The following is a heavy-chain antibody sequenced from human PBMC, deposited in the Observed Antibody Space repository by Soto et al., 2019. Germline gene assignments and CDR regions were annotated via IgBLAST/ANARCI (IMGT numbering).Heavy chain of an antibody. CDR1: GFTLSDFA. Sequence: QAQLAESGGGVVQPGRSLRLSCAASGFTLSDFAMHWVRQAPGKGLEWVALISNDGGYQHYGDSVRGRFTISRDNSKHMLYLQMTRLRLEDTAVYYCARDMPGMDVWGQGTTVTVSS. J-gene: IGHJ6*02. V-gene: IGHV3-30-3*01. D-gene: IGHD2-2*01. CDR3: ARDMPGMDV. CDR2: ISNDGGYQ.